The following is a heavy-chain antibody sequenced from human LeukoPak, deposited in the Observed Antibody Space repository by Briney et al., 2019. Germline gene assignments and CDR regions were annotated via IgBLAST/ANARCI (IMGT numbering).Heavy chain of an antibody. CDR2: ISGSGGST. CDR3: AKVVSSPQG. V-gene: IGHV3-23*01. J-gene: IGHJ4*02. CDR1: GFNFSISY. Sequence: GGSLRLSCTASGFNFSISYMMWVRQAPGKGLEWVSAISGSGGSTYYADSVKGRFTISRDNSKNTLYLQMNSLRAEDTAVYYCAKVVSSPQGWGQGTLVTVSS. D-gene: IGHD3-16*02.